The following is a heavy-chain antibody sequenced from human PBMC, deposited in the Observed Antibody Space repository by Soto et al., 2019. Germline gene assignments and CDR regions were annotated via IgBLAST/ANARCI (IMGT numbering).Heavy chain of an antibody. V-gene: IGHV4-39*01. Sequence: QLQLQESGSGLVKPSETLSLTCIVSNGSISSRSSYWGWIRQTPGKGLEWIGSIYYIGNTYYNPSLKRRVTISIDTSKTQFCLKMNSVTAADTAVYFCGGQDYGAKGYYFENWGQGALVTVSS. D-gene: IGHD4-17*01. CDR1: NGSISSRSSY. J-gene: IGHJ4*02. CDR3: GGQDYGAKGYYFEN. CDR2: IYYIGNT.